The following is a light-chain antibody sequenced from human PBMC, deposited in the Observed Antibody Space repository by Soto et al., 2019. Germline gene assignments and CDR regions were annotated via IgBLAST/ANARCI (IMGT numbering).Light chain of an antibody. CDR2: QGY. V-gene: IGLV2-23*01. Sequence: QSALTQPASVSGSPGQSITISCTGTSSDVGKYNLVSWYQQHPGKAPKVMILQGYKRPSGVSNRFSSSKFGNTASLTISGLQAEDEAEYYCCAYATTYTYVFGTGTKLTVL. CDR3: CAYATTYTYV. CDR1: SSDVGKYNL. J-gene: IGLJ1*01.